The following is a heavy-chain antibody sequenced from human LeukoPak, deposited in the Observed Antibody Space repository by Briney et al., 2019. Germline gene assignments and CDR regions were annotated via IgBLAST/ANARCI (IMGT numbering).Heavy chain of an antibody. D-gene: IGHD1-14*01. CDR1: GFTVGSNY. CDR3: ASAGITGGFDY. Sequence: GGSLRLSCAASGFTVGSNYMSWVRQAPRKGMEWVSVIYSGGSTYYADSVKGRFTISRDNSKNTLYLQMNSLRAEDTAVYYCASAGITGGFDYWGQGTLVTVSS. J-gene: IGHJ4*02. CDR2: IYSGGST. V-gene: IGHV3-53*01.